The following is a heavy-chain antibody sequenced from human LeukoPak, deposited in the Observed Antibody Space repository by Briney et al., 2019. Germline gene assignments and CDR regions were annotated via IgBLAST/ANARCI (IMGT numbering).Heavy chain of an antibody. Sequence: PSETLSLTCTVSGGSLSSSSYYWGCVRQPPGKGLEWIGSIYYSGSTYYNPSLKSRVTISVDTSKNQFTRKLSSVTAADTAVYYCATPREDAFDIWGQGTMVTVSS. J-gene: IGHJ3*02. CDR2: IYYSGST. CDR3: ATPREDAFDI. CDR1: GGSLSSSSYY. V-gene: IGHV4-39*01.